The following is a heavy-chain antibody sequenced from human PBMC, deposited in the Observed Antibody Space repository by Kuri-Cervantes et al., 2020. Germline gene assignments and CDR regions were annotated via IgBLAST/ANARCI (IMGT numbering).Heavy chain of an antibody. V-gene: IGHV2-70*11. CDR1: GFSLSTSGMC. CDR2: IDWDDDK. J-gene: IGHJ4*02. CDR3: ARILGGYYFDY. D-gene: IGHD4-23*01. Sequence: SGPTLVKPTQTLTLTCTFSGFSLSTSGMCVSWIRQPPGKALEWLARIDWDDDKYYSTSLKTRHTISKDTSKNQVVLTMTNMDPVDTATYYCARILGGYYFDYWGQGTLVTVSS.